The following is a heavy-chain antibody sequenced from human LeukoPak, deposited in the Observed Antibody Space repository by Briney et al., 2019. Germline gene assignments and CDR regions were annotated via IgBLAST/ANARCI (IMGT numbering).Heavy chain of an antibody. CDR3: ARTRVVIAMPDAFDI. V-gene: IGHV3-30-3*01. Sequence: GGSLRLSCAASGFTFSSYAMHWVRQAPGKGLEWVAVISYDGSNKYYADSVKGRFTISRDNSKNTLYLQMNSLRAEGTAVYYCARTRVVIAMPDAFDIWGQGTMVTVSS. CDR2: ISYDGSNK. CDR1: GFTFSSYA. J-gene: IGHJ3*02. D-gene: IGHD2-21*01.